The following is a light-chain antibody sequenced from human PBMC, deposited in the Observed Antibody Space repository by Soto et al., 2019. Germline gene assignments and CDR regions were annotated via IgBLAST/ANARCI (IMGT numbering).Light chain of an antibody. Sequence: EVVLTQSPATLSVSPGDRATLSCRASQYIGSAVAWYHQRSGQAPRLLIFDASIRVPTTPARFSGSVSGTEFTLTISSLESEDFEVYFCQQYGDRHRTFGPGTKVDI. J-gene: IGKJ1*01. V-gene: IGKV3-15*01. CDR3: QQYGDRHRT. CDR2: DAS. CDR1: QYIGSA.